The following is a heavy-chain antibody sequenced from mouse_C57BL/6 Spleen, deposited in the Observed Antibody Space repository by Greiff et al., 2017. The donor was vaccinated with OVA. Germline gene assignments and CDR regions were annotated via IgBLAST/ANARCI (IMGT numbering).Heavy chain of an antibody. J-gene: IGHJ4*01. CDR1: GYAFSSSW. CDR2: IYPGDGDT. V-gene: IGHV1-82*01. D-gene: IGHD2-4*01. CDR3: AREDEYEGYAMDY. Sequence: VQLQQSGPELVKPGASVKISCKASGYAFSSSWMNWVKQRPGKGLEWIGRIYPGDGDTNYNGKFKGKATLTADKSSSTAYMQLSSLTSEDSAVYFCAREDEYEGYAMDYWGQGTSVTVSS.